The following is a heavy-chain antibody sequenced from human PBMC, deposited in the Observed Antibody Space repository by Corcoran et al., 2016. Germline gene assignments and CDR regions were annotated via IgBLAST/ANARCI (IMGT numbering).Heavy chain of an antibody. CDR2: IYPGDSDT. J-gene: IGHJ4*02. CDR3: ATRSAGWETFDS. V-gene: IGHV5-51*01. CDR1: GYSFPNHW. D-gene: IGHD6-19*01. Sequence: EVQLVQSGAEVKKPGESLRISCRGSGYSFPNHWIAWVRQMPGKGLEWMGIIYPGDSDTRYSPSFQGRVTISADKSISTAYLQWTSLEASDTAMYYCATRSAGWETFDSWGQGTLVTVSS.